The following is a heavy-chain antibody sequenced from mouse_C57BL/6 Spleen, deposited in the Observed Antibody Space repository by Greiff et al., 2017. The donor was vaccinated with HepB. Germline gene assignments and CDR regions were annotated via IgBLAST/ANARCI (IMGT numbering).Heavy chain of an antibody. CDR2: IYPGSGNT. V-gene: IGHV1-66*01. D-gene: IGHD2-4*01. CDR3: ARTLDYAYAMDY. CDR1: GYSFTSYY. J-gene: IGHJ4*01. Sequence: QVQLQQSGPELVKPGASVKISCKASGYSFTSYYIHWVKQRPGQGLEWIGWIYPGSGNTKYNEKFKGKATLTADTSSSTAYMQLSSLTSEDSAVYYCARTLDYAYAMDYWGQGTSVTVSS.